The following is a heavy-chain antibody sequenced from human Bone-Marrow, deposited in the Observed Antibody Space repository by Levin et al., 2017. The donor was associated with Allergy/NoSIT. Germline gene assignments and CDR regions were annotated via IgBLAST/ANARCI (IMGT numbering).Heavy chain of an antibody. J-gene: IGHJ4*02. CDR1: GFTFSSYA. D-gene: IGHD2-8*02. V-gene: IGHV3-30*04. Sequence: GGSLRLSCAASGFTFSSYAMHWVRQAPGKGLEWVAVISYDGSNKYYADSVKGRFTISRDNSKNTLYLQMNSLRAEDTAVYYCARCSGAGGVDYWGQGTLVTVSS. CDR2: ISYDGSNK. CDR3: ARCSGAGGVDY.